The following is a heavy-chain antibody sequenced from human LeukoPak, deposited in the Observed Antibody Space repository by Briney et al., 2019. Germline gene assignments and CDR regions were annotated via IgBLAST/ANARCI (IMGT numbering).Heavy chain of an antibody. Sequence: PSETLSLTCAVYGGSFSGYYWSSIRQPPGKGLEWIGEINHSGSTNYNPSLKSRVTISVDTSKNQFSLKLSSVTAADTAVYYCARGPQGTWIQLWKFDYWGQGTLVTVSS. D-gene: IGHD5-18*01. V-gene: IGHV4-34*01. CDR3: ARGPQGTWIQLWKFDY. CDR2: INHSGST. CDR1: GGSFSGYY. J-gene: IGHJ4*02.